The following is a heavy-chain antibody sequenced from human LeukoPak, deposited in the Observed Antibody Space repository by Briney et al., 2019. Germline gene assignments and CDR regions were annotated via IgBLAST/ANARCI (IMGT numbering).Heavy chain of an antibody. CDR1: GFSFSSYE. V-gene: IGHV3-48*03. CDR2: IS. D-gene: IGHD3-16*01. CDR3: ARPFVWGLATQGLDY. Sequence: PGGSLRLSCAAPGFSFSSYEMNWVRQAPGKGLEWVSYISAMKGRFTISRDNAENSLYLQMNSLRAEDTAVYYCARPFVWGLATQGLDYWGQGTLVTVSS. J-gene: IGHJ4*02.